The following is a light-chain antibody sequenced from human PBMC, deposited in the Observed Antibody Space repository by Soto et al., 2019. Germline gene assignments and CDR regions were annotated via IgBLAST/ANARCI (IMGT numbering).Light chain of an antibody. CDR3: QQYNSYPIT. CDR2: KAP. V-gene: IGKV1-5*03. Sequence: DIQMTQSPSTLSASVGDRVTITCRASQSISSWLAWYLQRPGKAPKLLIYKAPSLESGVPSRFSGSGSGTEFTLTISSLQPDDFANYYCQQYNSYPITFGQGTRLEIK. J-gene: IGKJ5*01. CDR1: QSISSW.